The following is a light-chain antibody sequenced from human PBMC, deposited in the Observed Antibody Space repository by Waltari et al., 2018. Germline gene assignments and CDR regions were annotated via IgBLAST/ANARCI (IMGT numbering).Light chain of an antibody. J-gene: IGLJ3*02. Sequence: QSALTQPASLSGSPGQSITISCTGTSGDVGFYNYVSWYQQHPGKAPRLIIYDVSELPSGVSNRFAGSKSGNTASLTISGLQAEDEADYYCNSYTGSSSWVFGGGTKLTVL. V-gene: IGLV2-14*03. CDR2: DVS. CDR3: NSYTGSSSWV. CDR1: SGDVGFYNY.